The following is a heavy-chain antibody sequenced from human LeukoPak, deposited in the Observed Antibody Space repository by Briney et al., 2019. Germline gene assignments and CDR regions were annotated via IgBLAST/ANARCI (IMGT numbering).Heavy chain of an antibody. CDR1: GFFFSKCA. CDR2: ISSSSSTI. V-gene: IGHV3-48*02. Sequence: GGSLRLSCAASGFFFSKCAMIWVRQAPGKGLEWVSYISSSSSTIYYADSVKGRFTISRDNAKDSLYLQMNSLRDEDTAVYYCARDTQFSLTGDRGGQGTLVTVSS. J-gene: IGHJ4*02. CDR3: ARDTQFSLTGDR. D-gene: IGHD7-27*01.